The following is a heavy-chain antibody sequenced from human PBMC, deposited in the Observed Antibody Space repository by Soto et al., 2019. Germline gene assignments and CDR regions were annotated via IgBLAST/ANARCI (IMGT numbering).Heavy chain of an antibody. CDR3: ARLIGSMMIVARPFDY. D-gene: IGHD3-22*01. CDR2: ISSSSNSI. CDR1: GFTFSGYS. J-gene: IGHJ4*02. V-gene: IGHV3-21*02. Sequence: EVQLVESGGGLVKPGGSLRLSCAASGFTFSGYSMNWVRQAPGKGLEWVSSISSSSNSIYYADSVKGRFTISRDNAKNSLYLQMNSLRAEDTAVYYCARLIGSMMIVARPFDYWGQGTLVTVSS.